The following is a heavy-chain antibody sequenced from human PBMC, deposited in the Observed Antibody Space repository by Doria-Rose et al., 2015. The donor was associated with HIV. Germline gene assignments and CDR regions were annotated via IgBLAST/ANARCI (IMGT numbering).Heavy chain of an antibody. CDR1: GVSLSSPGMG. Sequence: QVQLVQFGPVLVKPAEILTLTCTVSGVSLSSPGMGVSWIRQPPGRALEWLANIFSYDERSYKTSLKSRLTISRGTAKSQVVLTMTDMDPVDTATYYCARIKSSRWYHKYYFDFWGQGTLVIVSA. CDR3: ARIKSSRWYHKYYFDF. D-gene: IGHD6-13*01. V-gene: IGHV2-26*01. J-gene: IGHJ4*02. CDR2: IFSYDER.